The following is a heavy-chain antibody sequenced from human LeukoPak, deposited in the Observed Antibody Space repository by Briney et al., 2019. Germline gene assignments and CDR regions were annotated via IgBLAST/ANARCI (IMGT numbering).Heavy chain of an antibody. Sequence: SETLSLTCAVYGGSFSGYYWSWIRQPPGEGLEWIGEINHSGSTNYNPSLKSRVTISVDTSKNQFSLKLSSVTAADTAVYYCARVKSSTMVRGVVRVFDYWGQGTLVTVSS. J-gene: IGHJ4*02. CDR3: ARVKSSTMVRGVVRVFDY. CDR2: INHSGST. D-gene: IGHD3-10*01. V-gene: IGHV4-34*01. CDR1: GGSFSGYY.